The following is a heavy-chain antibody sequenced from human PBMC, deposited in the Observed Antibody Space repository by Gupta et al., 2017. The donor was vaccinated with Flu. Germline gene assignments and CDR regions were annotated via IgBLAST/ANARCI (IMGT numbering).Heavy chain of an antibody. CDR1: GFTFGDFA. V-gene: IGHV3-9*01. Sequence: EVQLVESGGGLVQPGRSLRLSCAASGFTFGDFAMHWVRQAPGNGLEWVSGITWNSDVMGYADSVKGRFTISRDNAKNSLYLQMNSLRSEDTALYYCARSSGWYSYWGQGTQVTVSS. D-gene: IGHD6-19*01. CDR3: ARSSGWYSY. CDR2: ITWNSDVM. J-gene: IGHJ4*02.